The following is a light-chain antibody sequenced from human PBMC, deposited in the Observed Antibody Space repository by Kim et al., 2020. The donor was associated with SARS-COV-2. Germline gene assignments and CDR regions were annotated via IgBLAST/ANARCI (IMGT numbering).Light chain of an antibody. CDR2: KAS. CDR3: QQYNSYSFT. J-gene: IGKJ3*01. Sequence: ASVGDRVTITCRASQSISSWLAWYQQKPGKAPKLLIYKASSLESGVTSRFSGSGSGTEFTLTISSLQPDDFATYYCQQYNSYSFTFGPGTKVDIK. V-gene: IGKV1-5*03. CDR1: QSISSW.